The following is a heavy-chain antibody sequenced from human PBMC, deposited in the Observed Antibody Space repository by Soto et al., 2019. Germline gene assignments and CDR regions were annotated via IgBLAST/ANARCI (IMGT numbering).Heavy chain of an antibody. CDR3: ARGTGDSSGYSPPEYFQH. V-gene: IGHV4-31*03. CDR2: IYYSGST. J-gene: IGHJ1*01. CDR1: GGSISSDGYY. Sequence: QVQLQESGPGLVKPSQTLSLTCTVSGGSISSDGYYWSWIRQHPGKGLERIGYIYYSGSTYYNPSLKSRVTISVDTSKNQFSLKLSSVTAADTAVYYCARGTGDSSGYSPPEYFQHWGQGTLVTVSS. D-gene: IGHD3-22*01.